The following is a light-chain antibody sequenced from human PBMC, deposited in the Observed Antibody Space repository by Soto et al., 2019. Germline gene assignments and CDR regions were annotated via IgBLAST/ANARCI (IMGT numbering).Light chain of an antibody. Sequence: QAVVTQEPSLTVSPGGTVTLTCGSSTGGVTYGQYPYWLQQKPGQAPRTLIYDTNTKHSWTPARFSGSLLGGKAALTLSGAQPEDEADYYCLLSYTNIAIFGGGTQLTVL. CDR3: LLSYTNIAI. CDR1: TGGVTYGQY. V-gene: IGLV7-46*01. CDR2: DTN. J-gene: IGLJ2*01.